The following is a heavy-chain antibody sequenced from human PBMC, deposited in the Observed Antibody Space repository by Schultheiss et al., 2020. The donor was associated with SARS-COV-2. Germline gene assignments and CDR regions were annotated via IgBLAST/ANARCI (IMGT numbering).Heavy chain of an antibody. J-gene: IGHJ5*02. CDR2: IYYSGST. D-gene: IGHD6-13*01. Sequence: SETLSLTCTVSGGSISSYYWSWIRQPPGKGLEWIGYIYYSGSTNYNPSLKSRVTISVDTSKNQFSLKLSSVTAADTAVYYCARASRAAAGFDPWGQGTLVTVYS. CDR1: GGSISSYY. V-gene: IGHV4-59*01. CDR3: ARASRAAAGFDP.